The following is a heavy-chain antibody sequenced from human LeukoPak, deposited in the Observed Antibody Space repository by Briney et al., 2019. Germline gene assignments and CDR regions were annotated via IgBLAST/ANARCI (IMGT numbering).Heavy chain of an antibody. Sequence: GGSLRLSCAASGLAFSDHYMTWIRQAPGKGLEWVSYIDGRGSSIYYADSVKGLFTISRDNTNHSLYLQMNSLRVEDTAIYYCGRVANTGDFWGQGTLVTVSS. J-gene: IGHJ4*02. CDR1: GLAFSDHY. CDR3: GRVANTGDF. V-gene: IGHV3-11*04. CDR2: IDGRGSSI.